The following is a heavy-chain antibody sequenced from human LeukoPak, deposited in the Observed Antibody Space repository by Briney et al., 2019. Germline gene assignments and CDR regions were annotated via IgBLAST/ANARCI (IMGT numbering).Heavy chain of an antibody. D-gene: IGHD1-1*01. Sequence: PSETLSLTCTVSGDSRRSGDYNWGWVRQPPGKGLEWIGYVSHLGTTDYNPSLKSRVTMSVDTSKNQFSLKLSSVTAADTAVYYCARDLGNWPHIAFDIWGPRTLVIVSS. CDR1: GDSRRSGDYN. J-gene: IGHJ3*02. CDR3: ARDLGNWPHIAFDI. V-gene: IGHV4-38-2*02. CDR2: VSHLGTT.